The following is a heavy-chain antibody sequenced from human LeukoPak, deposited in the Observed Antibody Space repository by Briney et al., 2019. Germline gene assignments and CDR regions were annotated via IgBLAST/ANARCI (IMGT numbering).Heavy chain of an antibody. D-gene: IGHD2-2*01. Sequence: SVKVSCTASGGTFSSYAISWVRQAPGQGLEWMGGIIPIFGTANYAQKFQGRVTITADESTTTAYMELSSLRSEGTAVYYCARTYCSSTSWRSNYYYYMDVWGKGTTVTISS. CDR3: ARTYCSSTSWRSNYYYYMDV. CDR2: IIPIFGTA. V-gene: IGHV1-69*13. CDR1: GGTFSSYA. J-gene: IGHJ6*03.